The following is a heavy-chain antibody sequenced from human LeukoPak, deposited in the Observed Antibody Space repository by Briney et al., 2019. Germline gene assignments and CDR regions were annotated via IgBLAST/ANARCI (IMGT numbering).Heavy chain of an antibody. J-gene: IGHJ4*02. CDR3: AREATYYDYVWGSYHYFDY. V-gene: IGHV4-59*01. CDR2: VYYSGSA. D-gene: IGHD3-16*02. Sequence: PSETLSLTCTVSGGSISSYYWSWIRQPPGKGLEWIGYVYYSGSANYSPSLKSRVTISVDTSKNQFSLKLSSVTAADTAVYYCAREATYYDYVWGSYHYFDYWGQGTLVTVSS. CDR1: GGSISSYY.